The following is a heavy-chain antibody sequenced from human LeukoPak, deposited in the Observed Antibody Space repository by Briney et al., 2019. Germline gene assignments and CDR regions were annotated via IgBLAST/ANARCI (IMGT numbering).Heavy chain of an antibody. D-gene: IGHD3-3*01. V-gene: IGHV4-34*01. Sequence: PSETLSLTCAVYGGSFSGYYWSWIRQPPGKGLEWIGEINHSGSTNYNPSLKSRVTMSVDTSKNQFSLKLSSVTAADTAVYYCARHGGRFLEWLLDVWGKGTTVTVSS. J-gene: IGHJ6*04. CDR2: INHSGST. CDR1: GGSFSGYY. CDR3: ARHGGRFLEWLLDV.